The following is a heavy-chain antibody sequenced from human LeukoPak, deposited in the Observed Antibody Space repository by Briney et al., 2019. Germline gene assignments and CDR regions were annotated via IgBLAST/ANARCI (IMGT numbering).Heavy chain of an antibody. J-gene: IGHJ1*01. CDR2: IYYSGST. CDR3: ARLDYGVNSGEYFQH. D-gene: IGHD4-23*01. Sequence: SETLSLTCTVSGGSISSYYWSWIRQPPGKGLEWIGYIYYSGSTNYNPSLKSRVTISVDTSKNQFSLKLSSVTAADTAVYYCARLDYGVNSGEYFQHWGQGTLVTVSS. CDR1: GGSISSYY. V-gene: IGHV4-59*08.